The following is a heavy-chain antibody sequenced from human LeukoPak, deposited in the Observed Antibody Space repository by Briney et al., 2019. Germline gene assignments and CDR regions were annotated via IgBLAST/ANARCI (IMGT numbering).Heavy chain of an antibody. CDR3: ARDLRGGGRVNWFDP. J-gene: IGHJ5*02. CDR2: INPNSGGT. Sequence: GASVKVSCKASGYTFTGYYMHWVRQAPGQGLEWMGWINPNSGGTNYAQKFQGRVTMTRDTSISTAYMELSRLRSDDTAVYYCARDLRGGGRVNWFDPWGQGTLVTVSS. D-gene: IGHD3-10*01. CDR1: GYTFTGYY. V-gene: IGHV1-2*02.